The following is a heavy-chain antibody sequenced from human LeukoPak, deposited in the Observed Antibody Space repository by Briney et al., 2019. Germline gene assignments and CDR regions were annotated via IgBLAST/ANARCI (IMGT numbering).Heavy chain of an antibody. CDR2: IYDDGST. CDR1: GFSVINNY. J-gene: IGHJ4*02. CDR3: ARDHICYSTSCYTGVGFDS. V-gene: IGHV3-53*01. D-gene: IGHD2-2*02. Sequence: GGSLRLSCAASGFSVINNYTSWVRQAPGKGLEWISIIYDDGSTYYADSVKGRFTLSRDNSKNTLYLQMNSLRADDTAVYYCARDHICYSTSCYTGVGFDSWGQGTLVTVS.